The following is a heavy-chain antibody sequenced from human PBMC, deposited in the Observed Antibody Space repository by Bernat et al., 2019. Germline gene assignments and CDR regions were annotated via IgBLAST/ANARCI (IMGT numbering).Heavy chain of an antibody. CDR1: GVTFRNYG. V-gene: IGHV3-33*01. Sequence: QVQLVESGGGVVQSGKSLRLSCAVSGVTFRNYGMHWVRQAPGKGLEWVAVIWYDGSQKYYADSVKDRFTISRDNSKNTLYLQMNSLRVEDTAMYHCATWRGSGNYYDYWGLGTLVTVSS. CDR2: IWYDGSQK. CDR3: ATWRGSGNYYDY. J-gene: IGHJ4*02. D-gene: IGHD3-10*01.